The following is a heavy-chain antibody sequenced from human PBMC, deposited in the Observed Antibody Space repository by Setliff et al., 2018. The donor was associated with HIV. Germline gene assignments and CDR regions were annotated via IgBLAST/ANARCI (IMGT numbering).Heavy chain of an antibody. CDR2: ISTSGSIK. J-gene: IGHJ4*02. V-gene: IGHV3-11*04. Sequence: GGSLRLSCAASGFILSDYYMSWIRQAPGKGLEWVSYISTSGSIKYYADSVKGRFTIPRDNAKNSVYLQMSSLRAEDTAVYFCARGREVVPLWGQGTLVTVSS. D-gene: IGHD2-15*01. CDR1: GFILSDYY. CDR3: ARGREVVPL.